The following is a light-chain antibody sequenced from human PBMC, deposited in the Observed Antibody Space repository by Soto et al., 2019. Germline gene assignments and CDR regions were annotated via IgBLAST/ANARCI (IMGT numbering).Light chain of an antibody. CDR1: QSIRSY. J-gene: IGKJ1*01. CDR2: AAS. Sequence: DIQMTQSPSSLSASVGDRVTNTCRASQSIRSYLNWYQQKRGKAPKLLIYAASSLQSGVSSRFSGSGSGTDFTLTISSLQPEDFATYYCQQSYITPWTFGQGTKVEIK. V-gene: IGKV1-39*01. CDR3: QQSYITPWT.